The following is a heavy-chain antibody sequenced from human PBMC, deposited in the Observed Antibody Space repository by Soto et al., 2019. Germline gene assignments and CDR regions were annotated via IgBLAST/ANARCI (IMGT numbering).Heavy chain of an antibody. V-gene: IGHV4-34*01. J-gene: IGHJ3*02. CDR1: GASLSGYD. CDR3: ARDPNANAFDI. Sequence: PSETLSLTCAVYGASLSGYDWSWVRQPPGQGLQWIGEISQSGITNYDPTLKSRVTISMDTSKNQFSLRLRSATAADTATYYCARDPNANAFDIWGRGTMVTVSS. CDR2: ISQSGIT.